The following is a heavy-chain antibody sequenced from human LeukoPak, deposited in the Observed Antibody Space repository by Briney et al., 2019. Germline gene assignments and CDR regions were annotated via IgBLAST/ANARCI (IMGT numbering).Heavy chain of an antibody. CDR3: VRHSSLAHFDH. CDR1: GDSISSYY. CDR2: IYYSGTT. V-gene: IGHV4-59*01. Sequence: SETLSLTCTVSGDSISSYYCSWIRQPPGKGLEWIGYIYYSGTTNYNPSLKSRVTIAVDTSKNQFSLKLSSVTAADTAVYYCVRHSSLAHFDHWGQGSLVTVSS. J-gene: IGHJ4*02.